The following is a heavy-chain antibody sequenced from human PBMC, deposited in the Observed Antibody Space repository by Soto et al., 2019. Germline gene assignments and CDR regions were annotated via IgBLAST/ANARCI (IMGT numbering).Heavy chain of an antibody. CDR2: INHSGST. CDR3: ARGRVIRYSSSWQNWFDP. CDR1: GGSFSGYY. Sequence: SETLSLTCAVYGGSFSGYYWSWIRQPPGKGLEWMGEINHSGSTTYTPSLKRRVTKSVDTSKNQFSLKLSSVTAADTAVYYFARGRVIRYSSSWQNWFDPWGQGTVVTVSS. V-gene: IGHV4-34*01. J-gene: IGHJ5*02. D-gene: IGHD6-13*01.